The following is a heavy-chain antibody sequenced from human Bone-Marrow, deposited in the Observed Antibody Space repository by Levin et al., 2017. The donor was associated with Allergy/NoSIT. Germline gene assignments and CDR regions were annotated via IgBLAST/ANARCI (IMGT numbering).Heavy chain of an antibody. D-gene: IGHD3-22*01. V-gene: IGHV3-74*03. CDR3: AKNSASSGYAIDY. Sequence: GESLKISCAASGFSFDNSWMHWVRQAPGKGLVWVSRINTVGTYTTYAESVKGRFAISRDNANNTLYLQMHSLSAQDTSVYFCAKNSASSGYAIDYWGQGTLVTVSA. CDR2: INTVGTYT. CDR1: GFSFDNSW. J-gene: IGHJ4*02.